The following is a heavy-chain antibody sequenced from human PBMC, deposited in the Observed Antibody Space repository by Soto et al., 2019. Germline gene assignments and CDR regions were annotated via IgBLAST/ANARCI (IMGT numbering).Heavy chain of an antibody. D-gene: IGHD6-13*01. CDR1: GGSISGSTYY. V-gene: IGHV4-39*01. CDR2: VYHSGST. CDR3: ARKMGGRGSGIWYHFDV. J-gene: IGHJ4*02. Sequence: QLQLQESGPGLVKPSETLSLTCTFSGGSISGSTYYWGWIRQTPGKGLEWIGNVYHSGSTYYTPSLQSRVAISVYTSKNQFSLKMNSMTAADTAVYYCARKMGGRGSGIWYHFDVWGQGILVTVSS.